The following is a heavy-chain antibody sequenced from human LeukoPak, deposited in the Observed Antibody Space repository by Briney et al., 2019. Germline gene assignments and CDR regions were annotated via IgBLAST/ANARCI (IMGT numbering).Heavy chain of an antibody. CDR3: AKDGYKWNFDN. Sequence: GGSLRLSCAASGFTFSSYTMNWVRQAPGKGLEWVSSISFSSSYIHYADSVKGRFTISRDNAKNSLYLQMNSLRAEDTAVYYCAKDGYKWNFDNWGQGTLVTVSS. V-gene: IGHV3-21*01. J-gene: IGHJ4*02. CDR2: ISFSSSYI. D-gene: IGHD5-24*01. CDR1: GFTFSSYT.